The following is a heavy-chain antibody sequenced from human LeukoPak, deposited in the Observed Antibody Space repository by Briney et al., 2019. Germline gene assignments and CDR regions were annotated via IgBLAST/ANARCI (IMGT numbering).Heavy chain of an antibody. V-gene: IGHV1-2*02. CDR3: ARDPDILTGYSFDY. D-gene: IGHD3-9*01. CDR2: INPNSGGR. CDR1: GYTFTVYY. J-gene: IGHJ4*02. Sequence: GASVTVSFTGSGYTFTVYYMHWVRQAPGQGLEWMGWINPNSGGRNYAQKFQGRGTITRDTSISTAYMEQSRLRSDDTAVYYCARDPDILTGYSFDYWGQGTLVTVSS.